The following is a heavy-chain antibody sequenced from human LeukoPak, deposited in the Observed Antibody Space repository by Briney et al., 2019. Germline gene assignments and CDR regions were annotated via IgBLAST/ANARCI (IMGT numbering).Heavy chain of an antibody. CDR2: SGAI. V-gene: IGHV4-4*08. Sequence: PSETLSLTCTVSGDSMRSYFWSWIRQPPGKGLEWIGYSGAINYNPFLKSRVTISVDASKNKFSLNLNSVTAADTAVYYCASNYGSGSYYVDYWGQGTLVTVSS. CDR3: ASNYGSGSYYVDY. J-gene: IGHJ4*02. D-gene: IGHD3-10*01. CDR1: GDSMRSYF.